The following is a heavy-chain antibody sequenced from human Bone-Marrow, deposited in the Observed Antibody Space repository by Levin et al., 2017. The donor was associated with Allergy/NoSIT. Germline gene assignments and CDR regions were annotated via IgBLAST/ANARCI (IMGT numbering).Heavy chain of an antibody. J-gene: IGHJ5*02. CDR2: IYHRGNT. V-gene: IGHV4-38-2*02. Sequence: PSETLSLSCAVSRYSISNGHLWGWIRQPPGKGLEWIGNIYHRGNTFYNPSLKSRVAISVDTSKNEFYLELTSVTAADTVGYYCARDITRNYHDGSDYYALTWFDTWGQGTPVTVS. D-gene: IGHD3-22*01. CDR3: ARDITRNYHDGSDYYALTWFDT. CDR1: RYSISNGHL.